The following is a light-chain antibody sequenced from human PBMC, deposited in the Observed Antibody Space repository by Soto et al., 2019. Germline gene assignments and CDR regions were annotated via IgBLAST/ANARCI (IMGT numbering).Light chain of an antibody. CDR2: GAS. J-gene: IGKJ1*01. CDR3: PQYGSSSWT. V-gene: IGKV3-20*01. Sequence: EIVLTQSPGTLSLSPGERATLSCRASQSVSSISLAWYQQKPGQAPRLLMYGASSRATGIPDRFSGSGSGTDFTLTISRLEPEDSAVYYCPQYGSSSWTFGQGTKVEIK. CDR1: QSVSSIS.